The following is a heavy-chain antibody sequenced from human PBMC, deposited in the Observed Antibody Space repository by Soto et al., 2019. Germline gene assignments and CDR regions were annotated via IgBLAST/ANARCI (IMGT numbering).Heavy chain of an antibody. CDR3: ARVTPGNNLYYFSGLDV. D-gene: IGHD1-1*01. J-gene: IGHJ6*02. CDR2: IAYDGINT. CDR1: GFNFGTYA. V-gene: IGHV3-30-3*01. Sequence: LRLSCVASGFNFGTYAIHWVRQALGKGLQWVALIAYDGINTYYADSVKGRFTISRNNSKNTLHLQMNSLRPEDTGVYFCARVTPGNNLYYFSGLDVWGQGTSVTVSS.